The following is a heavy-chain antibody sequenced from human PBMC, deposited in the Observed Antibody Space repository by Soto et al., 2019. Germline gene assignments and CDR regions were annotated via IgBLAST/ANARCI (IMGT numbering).Heavy chain of an antibody. Sequence: SETLSLTCTVSGGSISSGGYYWSWIRQHPGKGLEWIGYIYYSGSTYYNPSLKSRVTISVDTSKNQFSLKLSSVTAADTAVYYCARSKSYYDFWSGYYTPNWFDPWGQGTLVTVSS. CDR1: GGSISSGGYY. CDR2: IYYSGST. D-gene: IGHD3-3*01. CDR3: ARSKSYYDFWSGYYTPNWFDP. J-gene: IGHJ5*02. V-gene: IGHV4-31*03.